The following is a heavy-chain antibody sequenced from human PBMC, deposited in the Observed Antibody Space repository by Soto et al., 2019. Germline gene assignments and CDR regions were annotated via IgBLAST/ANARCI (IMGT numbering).Heavy chain of an antibody. Sequence: ASVKVSCKASVGTFSSYTISWVRQAPGQGLEWMGRINPNSGSTNYAQKFQGRVTMTRDKSISTAYMELSRLRSDDTAVYYCAIMITICGVVIMGNAFDIWGQGTMVTVSS. CDR3: AIMITICGVVIMGNAFDI. CDR2: INPNSGST. D-gene: IGHD3-3*01. V-gene: IGHV1-2*02. CDR1: VGTFSSYT. J-gene: IGHJ3*02.